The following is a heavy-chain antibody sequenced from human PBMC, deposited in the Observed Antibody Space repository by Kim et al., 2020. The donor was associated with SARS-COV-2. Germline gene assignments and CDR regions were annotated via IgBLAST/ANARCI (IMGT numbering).Heavy chain of an antibody. Sequence: ADSVKGRFTISRDNAKNSLYLQMNSLRAEDTALYYCAKDLYSGYGNFDYWGQGTLVTVSS. CDR3: AKDLYSGYGNFDY. D-gene: IGHD5-12*01. J-gene: IGHJ4*02. V-gene: IGHV3-9*01.